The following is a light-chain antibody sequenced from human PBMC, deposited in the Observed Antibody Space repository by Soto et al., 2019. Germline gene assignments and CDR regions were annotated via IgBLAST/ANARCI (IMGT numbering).Light chain of an antibody. Sequence: DIQMTQSPSTLSASVGDGVTITCRASQNIRSWLAWYQQKPGRAPNLLIYKASSLQSGVPSRFSGSGSGTEFTLTISSLQPDDFATYYCQQYDSYQGTFGQGTKVEIK. CDR1: QNIRSW. V-gene: IGKV1-5*03. J-gene: IGKJ1*01. CDR3: QQYDSYQGT. CDR2: KAS.